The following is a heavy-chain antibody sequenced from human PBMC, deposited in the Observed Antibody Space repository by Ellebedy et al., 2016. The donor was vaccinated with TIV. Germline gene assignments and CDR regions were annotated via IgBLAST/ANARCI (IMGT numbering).Heavy chain of an antibody. J-gene: IGHJ4*02. CDR1: GFTFSSYG. CDR2: IWYDGSNK. Sequence: GGSLRLXXAASGFTFSSYGMHWVRQAPGKGLEWVAVIWYDGSNKYYADSVKGRFTISRDNSKNTLYLQMNSLRAEDTAVYYCARGYYDSSGYAEIDYWGQGTLVTVSS. CDR3: ARGYYDSSGYAEIDY. D-gene: IGHD3-22*01. V-gene: IGHV3-33*01.